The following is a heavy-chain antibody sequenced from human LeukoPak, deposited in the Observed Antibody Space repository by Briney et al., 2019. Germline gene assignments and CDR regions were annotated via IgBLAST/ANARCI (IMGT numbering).Heavy chain of an antibody. CDR2: ISSSGDNT. CDR3: VREERGLAIDY. Sequence: GGTLRLICAASGFIFRNYAMHWVRHAPGKGLEYVSAISSSGDNTYYGDSVKGRFTISRDNSKNTLSLQMSSLRVEDTAVYYCVREERGLAIDYWGQGTLVTVSS. D-gene: IGHD5-12*01. V-gene: IGHV3-64*02. CDR1: GFIFRNYA. J-gene: IGHJ4*02.